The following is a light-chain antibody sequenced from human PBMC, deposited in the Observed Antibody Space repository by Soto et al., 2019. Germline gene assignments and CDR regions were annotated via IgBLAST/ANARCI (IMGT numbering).Light chain of an antibody. V-gene: IGLV2-14*01. CDR3: SSYAGSSNV. CDR2: EVS. Sequence: SVLTQPASVSGSPGQSITISCTGTSNDVGGYNYVSWYQQHPGKAPKLVIYEVSHRPSGISDRFSGSKSANTASLTISGLQAEDEADYYCSSYAGSSNVFGTGTKVTV. CDR1: SNDVGGYNY. J-gene: IGLJ1*01.